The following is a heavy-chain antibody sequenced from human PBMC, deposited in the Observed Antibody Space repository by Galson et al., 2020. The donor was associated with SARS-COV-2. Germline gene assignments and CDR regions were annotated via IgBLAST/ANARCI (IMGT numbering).Heavy chain of an antibody. CDR3: ARGDCSSTSCYTPPSGFDP. D-gene: IGHD2-2*02. CDR1: GGSISSGGYY. CDR2: IYYSGST. J-gene: IGHJ5*02. V-gene: IGHV4-31*03. Sequence: SQTLSLTCTVSGGSISSGGYYWSWIRQHPGKGLEWIGYIYYSGSTYYNPSLKSRVTISVDTSKNQFSLKLSSVTAADTAVYYCARGDCSSTSCYTPPSGFDPWGQGTLVTVSS.